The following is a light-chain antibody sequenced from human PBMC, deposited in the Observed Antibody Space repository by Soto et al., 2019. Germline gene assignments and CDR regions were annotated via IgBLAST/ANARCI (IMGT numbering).Light chain of an antibody. V-gene: IGKV3-11*01. CDR3: QQYDTSLPYT. CDR1: QSVSSY. CDR2: DAS. J-gene: IGKJ4*01. Sequence: EIVLTQSPATLSLSPGERATLSCRASQSVSSYLAWYQQKPGQAPRLLIYDASNRATGIPARFSGSGSGTDFTLTISSLEPEDFAVYYCQQYDTSLPYTFGGGTKVDIK.